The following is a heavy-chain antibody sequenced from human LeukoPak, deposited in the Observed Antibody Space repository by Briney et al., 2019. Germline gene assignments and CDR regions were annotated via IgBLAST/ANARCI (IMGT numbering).Heavy chain of an antibody. CDR3: AREDSAADDAFDI. D-gene: IGHD6-13*01. Sequence: GGSLRLSCAASGFTFNYAWMSWVRQAPGKGLEWVASIKQDGSEKYYVDSVKGRFTISRDNAKNSLYLQMNSLRAEDTAVYYCAREDSAADDAFDIWGQGTMVTVSS. CDR1: GFTFNYAW. V-gene: IGHV3-7*03. J-gene: IGHJ3*02. CDR2: IKQDGSEK.